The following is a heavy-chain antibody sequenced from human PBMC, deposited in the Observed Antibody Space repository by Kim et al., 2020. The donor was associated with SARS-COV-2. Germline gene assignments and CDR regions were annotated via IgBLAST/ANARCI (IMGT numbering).Heavy chain of an antibody. CDR2: IRSKTNNYAT. Sequence: CGSLRLSCAASAFMFSDSAVHWVRQASGKGLEWVGRIRSKTNNYATAYAVSVKGRFTISRDDSKNMAFLQMNSLKTDDTAVYYCTTDRDRDGATSDFWGQGTLVAVSS. V-gene: IGHV3-73*01. CDR3: TTDRDRDGATSDF. CDR1: AFMFSDSA. J-gene: IGHJ4*02. D-gene: IGHD5-12*01.